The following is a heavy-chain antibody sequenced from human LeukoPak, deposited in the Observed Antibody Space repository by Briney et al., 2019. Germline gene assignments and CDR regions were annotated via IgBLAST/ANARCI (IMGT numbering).Heavy chain of an antibody. CDR2: IKQDGSEK. CDR3: ARQYCSSTSCFYAFDI. D-gene: IGHD2-2*01. CDR1: GFTFSSYW. J-gene: IGHJ3*02. V-gene: IGHV3-7*03. Sequence: GGSLRLSCAASGFTFSSYWMSWVRQAPGKGLEWVANIKQDGSEKYYVDSVKGRFTISRDNAKNSLYLQMNSLRAEDTAAYYCARQYCSSTSCFYAFDIWGQGTMVTVSS.